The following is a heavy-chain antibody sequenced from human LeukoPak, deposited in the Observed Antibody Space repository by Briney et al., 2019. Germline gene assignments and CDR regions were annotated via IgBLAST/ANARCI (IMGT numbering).Heavy chain of an antibody. CDR2: INHSGST. CDR1: GGSFSGYY. J-gene: IGHJ3*02. V-gene: IGHV4-34*01. D-gene: IGHD3-10*01. CDR3: ARSPRRRGLWFGPDAFDI. Sequence: NPSETLSLTCAVYGGSFSGYYWSWIRQPPGKGLEWIGEINHSGSTNYNPSLKSRVTISVDTSKNQFSLKLSSVTAADTAVYYCARSPRRRGLWFGPDAFDIWGQGTMVTVSS.